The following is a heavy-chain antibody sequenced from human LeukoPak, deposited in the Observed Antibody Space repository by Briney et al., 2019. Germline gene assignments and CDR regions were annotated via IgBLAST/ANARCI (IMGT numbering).Heavy chain of an antibody. CDR2: MSFDGTHI. CDR3: ARVSPLGYCSGGSCYSDY. D-gene: IGHD2-15*01. J-gene: IGHJ4*02. V-gene: IGHV3-30-3*01. Sequence: GESLRLSCAASGFTFGSYAMHWVRQAPGKGLEWVAVMSFDGTHIYYADSVKGRFTISRDNSKNSLYLQMNSLRAEDTAVYYCARVSPLGYCSGGSCYSDYWGQGTLVTVSS. CDR1: GFTFGSYA.